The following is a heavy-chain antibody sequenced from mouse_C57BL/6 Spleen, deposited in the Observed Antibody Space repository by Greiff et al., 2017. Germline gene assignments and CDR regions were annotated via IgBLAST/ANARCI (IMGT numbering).Heavy chain of an antibody. Sequence: EVKLMESGPGLVKPSQSLSLTCSVTGYSITSGYYWNWIRQFPGNKLEWMGYISYDGSNNYNPSLKNRISITRDTSKNQFFLKLNSVTTEDTATYYCARIRLLYYAMDYWGQGTSVTVSS. CDR1: GYSITSGYY. CDR3: ARIRLLYYAMDY. CDR2: ISYDGSN. D-gene: IGHD1-1*01. V-gene: IGHV3-6*01. J-gene: IGHJ4*01.